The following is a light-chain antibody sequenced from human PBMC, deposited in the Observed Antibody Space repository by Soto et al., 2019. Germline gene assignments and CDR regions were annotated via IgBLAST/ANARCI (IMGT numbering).Light chain of an antibody. V-gene: IGKV2-30*01. J-gene: IGKJ2*01. CDR3: MQASHWPYT. CDR1: RSLVYSDGNFY. CDR2: KVS. Sequence: DVVLTQSPLYLPVTLGQPASISCRSTRSLVYSDGNFYLNWFHQRPGQSPRRLIYKVSNRDSGVPDRFSGSKSGTDFTLEISRVEAEDVGLYFCMQASHWPYTFGQGTNLDIK.